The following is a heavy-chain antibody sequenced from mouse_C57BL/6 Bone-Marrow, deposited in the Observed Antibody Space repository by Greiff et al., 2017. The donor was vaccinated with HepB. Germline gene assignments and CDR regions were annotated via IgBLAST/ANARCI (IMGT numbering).Heavy chain of an antibody. Sequence: EVKLQESGPGLVKPSQSLSLTCSVTGYSITSGYYWNWILQFPGNKLEWMGYISYDGSNNYNPSLKNRISITRDTSKNQFFLKLNSVTTEDTATYYCAREGAYDYAFDYWGQGTTLTVSS. CDR3: AREGAYDYAFDY. CDR2: ISYDGSN. V-gene: IGHV3-6*01. J-gene: IGHJ2*01. CDR1: GYSITSGYY. D-gene: IGHD2-4*01.